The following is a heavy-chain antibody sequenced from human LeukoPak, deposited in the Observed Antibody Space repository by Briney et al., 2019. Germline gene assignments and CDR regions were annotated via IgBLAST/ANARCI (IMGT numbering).Heavy chain of an antibody. D-gene: IGHD2-2*01. Sequence: GGSLRLSCAASGFTFSSNSMHWLRQAPGKGLAYVSAISSNGDNTYYAGSVKGRFTISRDNSKNTLYLQMGSLRVEDMGVYYCAREVDRVFDYWGQGNLVTVSS. CDR3: AREVDRVFDY. CDR1: GFTFSSNS. V-gene: IGHV3-64*02. CDR2: ISSNGDNT. J-gene: IGHJ4*02.